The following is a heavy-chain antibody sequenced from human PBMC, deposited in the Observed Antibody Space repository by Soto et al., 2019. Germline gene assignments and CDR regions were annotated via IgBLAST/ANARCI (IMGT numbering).Heavy chain of an antibody. CDR2: ISYDGSNK. CDR3: AYGDYMNYYYGMDV. J-gene: IGHJ6*02. Sequence: GGSLRLSCAASGFTFSSYGMHWVRQAPGKGLEWVAVISYDGSNKYYADSVKGRFTISRDNSKNTLYLQMNSLRAEDTAVYYCAYGDYMNYYYGMDVWGQGTTVTVSS. D-gene: IGHD4-17*01. V-gene: IGHV3-30*03. CDR1: GFTFSSYG.